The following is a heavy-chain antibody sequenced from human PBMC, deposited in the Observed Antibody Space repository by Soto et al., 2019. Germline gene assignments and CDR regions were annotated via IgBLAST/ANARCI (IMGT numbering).Heavy chain of an antibody. J-gene: IGHJ5*02. D-gene: IGHD3-22*01. CDR3: AHRVTYYYDSSGYYWFDP. CDR2: IYWNDDK. CDR1: GFSLSTSGVG. V-gene: IGHV2-5*01. Sequence: SGPTLVNPTQTLTLTCTFSGFSLSTSGVGVGWIRQPPGKALEWLALIYWNDDKRYSPSLKSRLTITKDTSKNQVVLTMTNMDPVHTATYYCAHRVTYYYDSSGYYWFDPWGQGTQVTVSS.